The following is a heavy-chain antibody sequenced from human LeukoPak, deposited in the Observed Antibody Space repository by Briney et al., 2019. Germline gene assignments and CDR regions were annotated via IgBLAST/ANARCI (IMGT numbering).Heavy chain of an antibody. D-gene: IGHD5/OR15-5a*01. CDR2: IHQDGSEK. CDR3: GRESSSSTFDY. Sequence: GGSLRLTCAASGFTFSSYWMSWVRQAPGTGLEWVANIHQDGSEKYYVDSVKGRFTISRDNAKNSLYLQMNSLRAEDTAIYYCGRESSSSTFDYWGQGTLVTVSS. V-gene: IGHV3-7*01. J-gene: IGHJ4*02. CDR1: GFTFSSYW.